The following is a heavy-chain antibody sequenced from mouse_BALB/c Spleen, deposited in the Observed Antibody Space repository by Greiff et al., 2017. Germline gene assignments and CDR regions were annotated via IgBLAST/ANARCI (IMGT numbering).Heavy chain of an antibody. CDR1: GFTFSSYT. V-gene: IGHV5-6-4*01. J-gene: IGHJ4*01. D-gene: IGHD2-1*01. CDR2: ISSGGSYT. CDR3: TGNYYAMDY. Sequence: EVKLVESGGGLVKPGGSLKLSCAASGFTFSSYTMSWVRQTPEKRLEWVATISSGGSYTYYPDSVKGRFTISRDNAKNTLYLQMSSLKSEDTAMYYCTGNYYAMDYWGQGTSVTVSS.